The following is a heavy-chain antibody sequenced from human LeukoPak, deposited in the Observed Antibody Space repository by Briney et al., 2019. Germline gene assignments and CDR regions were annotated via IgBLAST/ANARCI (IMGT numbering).Heavy chain of an antibody. CDR3: ARGGGYCSSCFDY. CDR1: GFTVSSNY. D-gene: IGHD2-2*01. J-gene: IGHJ4*02. CDR2: IYSGGST. Sequence: AGGSLRLSCAASGFTVSSNYMSWVRQAPGKGLEWVSVIYSGGSTYYADSVKGRFTISRDNSKNTLYLQMNSLRAEDTAVYYCARGGGYCSSCFDYWGQGTLVTVSS. V-gene: IGHV3-66*01.